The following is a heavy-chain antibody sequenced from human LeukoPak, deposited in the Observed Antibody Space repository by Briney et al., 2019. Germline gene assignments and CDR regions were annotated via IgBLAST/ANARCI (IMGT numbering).Heavy chain of an antibody. CDR1: GFTFSTYS. Sequence: GGSLRLSCAASGFTFSTYSMNWVRQAPGKGLEWLAYISYTTITTYYADSVKGRFTISRDNAKNSLYLQMRSLRADDSAIYYCARRSDDHYDMDVWGQGTTVTVSS. J-gene: IGHJ6*02. CDR3: ARRSDDHYDMDV. V-gene: IGHV3-48*04. D-gene: IGHD2-21*01. CDR2: ISYTTITT.